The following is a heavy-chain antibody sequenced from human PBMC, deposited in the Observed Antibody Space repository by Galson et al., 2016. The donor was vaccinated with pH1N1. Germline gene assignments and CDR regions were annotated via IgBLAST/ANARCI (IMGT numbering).Heavy chain of an antibody. CDR1: GFSLSTSGVG. J-gene: IGHJ4*02. Sequence: PALVKPTQTLTLTCPFSGFSLSTSGVGVGWIRQPPGKALEWLALIYWDDDKRYSPSLKRRLTITKDTSKNQVVLTMTNMDPVDTATYYCARNGYGDYAGCFDYWGQGTLVTVSS. D-gene: IGHD4-17*01. CDR3: ARNGYGDYAGCFDY. V-gene: IGHV2-5*02. CDR2: IYWDDDK.